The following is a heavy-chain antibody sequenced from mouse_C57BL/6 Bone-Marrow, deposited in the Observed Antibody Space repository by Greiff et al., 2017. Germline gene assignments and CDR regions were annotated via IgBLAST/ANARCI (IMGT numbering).Heavy chain of an antibody. V-gene: IGHV1-81*01. CDR3: AKRGLFITTVVATYYYAMDY. Sequence: QVQLQQSGAELARPGASVKLSCKASGYTFTSYGISWVKQRTGQGLEWIGEIYPRSGNTYYNEKFKGKATLTADKSYSTAYLERRSLTSEDSAVYFCAKRGLFITTVVATYYYAMDYWGQGTSVTVSS. D-gene: IGHD1-1*01. J-gene: IGHJ4*01. CDR1: GYTFTSYG. CDR2: IYPRSGNT.